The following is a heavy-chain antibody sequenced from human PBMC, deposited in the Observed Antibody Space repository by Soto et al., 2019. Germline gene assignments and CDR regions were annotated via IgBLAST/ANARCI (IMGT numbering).Heavy chain of an antibody. D-gene: IGHD5-18*01. V-gene: IGHV3-21*01. CDR1: GFTFSGYS. CDR3: ARVRSYSYGQGYGMDV. Sequence: EVLLVESGGGLVRPGGSLRLSCAASGFTFSGYSMNWVRQAPGKGLEWVSSISSSSGYIYYADSVKGRFTISRDDAKNSLSPQMNSLRAEDTAVYYCARVRSYSYGQGYGMDVWGQGTTVTVSS. J-gene: IGHJ6*02. CDR2: ISSSSGYI.